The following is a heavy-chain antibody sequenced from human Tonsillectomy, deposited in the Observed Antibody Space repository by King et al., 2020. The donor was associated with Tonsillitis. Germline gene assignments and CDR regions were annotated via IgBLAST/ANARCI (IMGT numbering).Heavy chain of an antibody. D-gene: IGHD7-27*01. CDR3: ARDLTGEAPY. CDR1: GFTFSSYA. V-gene: IGHV3-30*04. Sequence: VQLVESGGGVVQPGRSLRLSCAASGFTFSSYAMHWVRQAPGKGLEWVAVISYDGSNKYYADSVKGRFTISRDNSKKTLYLQMNSLRAEDTAVYYCARDLTGEAPYWGQGTLVTVSS. J-gene: IGHJ4*02. CDR2: ISYDGSNK.